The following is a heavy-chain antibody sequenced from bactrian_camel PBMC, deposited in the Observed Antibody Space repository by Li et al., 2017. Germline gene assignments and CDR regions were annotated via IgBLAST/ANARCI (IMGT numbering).Heavy chain of an antibody. Sequence: QLVESGGGSVQSGGSLRLSCAASGYSVSQGYMAWFRQAPGKEREGVAAIDRNGYPTYTYSVKDRFTISRDNAKTTLFLEMNSLKPDDTAMYYCATGVYCANVLSPSEYDTWGQGTQVTVS. CDR3: ATGVYCANVLSPSEYDT. J-gene: IGHJ4*01. CDR1: GYSVSQGY. V-gene: IGHV3S53*01. CDR2: IDRNGYP. D-gene: IGHD3*01.